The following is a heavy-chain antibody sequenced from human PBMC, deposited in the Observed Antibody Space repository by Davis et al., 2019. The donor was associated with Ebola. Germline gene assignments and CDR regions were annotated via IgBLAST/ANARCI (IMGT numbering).Heavy chain of an antibody. J-gene: IGHJ5*02. D-gene: IGHD4-23*01. CDR2: INAGNGNT. CDR3: ARGWLRWWFDP. Sequence: ASVKVSCKASGYTFTGYYMHWVRQAPGQRLEWMGWINAGNGNTKYSQKFQGRVTITRDTSASTAYMELSSLRSEDTAVYYCARGWLRWWFDPWGQGTLVTVSS. CDR1: GYTFTGYY. V-gene: IGHV1-3*01.